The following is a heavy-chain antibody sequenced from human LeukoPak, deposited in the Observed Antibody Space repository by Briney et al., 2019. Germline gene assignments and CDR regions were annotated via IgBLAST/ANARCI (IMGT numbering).Heavy chain of an antibody. J-gene: IGHJ5*02. V-gene: IGHV3-66*01. CDR1: GFTVSSNY. D-gene: IGHD3-9*01. CDR2: IYSGGST. CDR3: ARDQVDILTGNNWFDP. Sequence: GGSLRLSCAASGFTVSSNYMSWVRRAPGKGLEWVSVIYSGGSTYYADSVKGRFTISRDNSKNTLYLQMNSLRAEDTAVYYCARDQVDILTGNNWFDPWGQGTLVTVSS.